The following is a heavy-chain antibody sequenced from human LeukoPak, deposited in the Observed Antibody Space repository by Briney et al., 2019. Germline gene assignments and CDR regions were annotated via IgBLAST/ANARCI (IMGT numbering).Heavy chain of an antibody. J-gene: IGHJ5*02. CDR1: GFTVSSNY. CDR2: IYSGGST. CDR3: ARVETPYSGYDSINWFDP. D-gene: IGHD5-12*01. V-gene: IGHV3-53*01. Sequence: PGGSLRLSCAASGFTVSSNYMSWVRQAPGKGLEWVSVIYSGGSTYYADSAKGRFTISRDNSKNTLYLQMNSLRAEDTAVYYCARVETPYSGYDSINWFDPWGQGTLVTVSS.